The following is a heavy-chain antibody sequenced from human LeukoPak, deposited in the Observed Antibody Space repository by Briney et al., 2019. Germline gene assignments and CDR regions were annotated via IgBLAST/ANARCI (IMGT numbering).Heavy chain of an antibody. D-gene: IGHD6-13*01. CDR2: IYSGGST. CDR1: GFAFNSQT. CDR3: ARDSYSSSWSHYFDY. Sequence: GGSLRLSCAASGFAFNSQTMSWVRQAPGKGLEWVSVIYSGGSTYYADSVKGRFTISRDNSKNTLYLQLNNLRAEDTAVYYCARDSYSSSWSHYFDYWGQGTLVTVSA. J-gene: IGHJ4*02. V-gene: IGHV3-53*01.